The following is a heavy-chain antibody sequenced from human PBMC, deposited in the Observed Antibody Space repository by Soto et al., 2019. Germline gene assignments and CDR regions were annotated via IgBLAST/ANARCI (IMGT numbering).Heavy chain of an antibody. V-gene: IGHV1-69*01. Sequence: QEQLVQSGAEVKKPGSSVKVSCKASGGLFSSYPISWVRQVPGQGLEWMGGIIPVFQTAYYTQRFQGRVTITADESTNTAYMELSSLRSEDTAIYNCARSGSGYTWFNEFWGQGTLVTVSS. CDR3: ARSGSGYTWFNEF. CDR1: GGLFSSYP. J-gene: IGHJ4*02. D-gene: IGHD3-22*01. CDR2: IIPVFQTA.